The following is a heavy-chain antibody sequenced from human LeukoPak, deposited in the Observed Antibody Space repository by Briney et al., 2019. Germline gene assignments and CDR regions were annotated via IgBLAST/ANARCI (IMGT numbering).Heavy chain of an antibody. V-gene: IGHV3-53*04. Sequence: GGSLRLSCAASGFTVSSNYMIWVRQAPGKGLEWVSVIYSGGSTYYADSVKGRFTISRHNSKNTLYLQMNSLRAEDTAVYYCARRGGAGTAVAGTQYYYGMDVWGQGTTVTVSS. CDR2: IYSGGST. CDR3: ARRGGAGTAVAGTQYYYGMDV. D-gene: IGHD6-19*01. CDR1: GFTVSSNY. J-gene: IGHJ6*02.